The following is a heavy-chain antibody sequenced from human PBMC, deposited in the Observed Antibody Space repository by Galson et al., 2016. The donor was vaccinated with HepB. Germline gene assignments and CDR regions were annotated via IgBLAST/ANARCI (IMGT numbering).Heavy chain of an antibody. CDR3: VKNGIEYSNSGYFEV. D-gene: IGHD4-11*01. CDR2: IGSDGVST. Sequence: SLRLSCAASGFTFGNYAMFWVRQGPGKGLEYVSVIGSDGVSTYYPDSVKGRVTISRDNPENTLYLQMTSLRPEDTAFYYCVKNGIEYSNSGYFEVWGQGTLVIVSS. CDR1: GFTFGNYA. J-gene: IGHJ4*02. V-gene: IGHV3-64D*06.